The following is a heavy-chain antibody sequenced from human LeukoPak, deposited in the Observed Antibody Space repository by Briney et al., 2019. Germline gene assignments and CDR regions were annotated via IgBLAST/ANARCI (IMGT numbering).Heavy chain of an antibody. CDR1: GYTFTSYG. D-gene: IGHD2-2*01. J-gene: IGHJ5*02. CDR3: ARGLRYCSSTSCTGPSCDH. V-gene: IGHV1-46*01. Sequence: ASVKVSCKASGYTFTSYGISWVRQAPGQGLEWMGIINPSGGSTSYAQKFQGRVTMTRDMSTSTVYMELSSLRSEDTAVYYCARGLRYCSSTSCTGPSCDHWGQGTLVTVSS. CDR2: INPSGGST.